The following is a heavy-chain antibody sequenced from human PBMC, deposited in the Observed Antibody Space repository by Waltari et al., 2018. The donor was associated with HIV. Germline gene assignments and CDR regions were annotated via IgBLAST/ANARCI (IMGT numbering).Heavy chain of an antibody. CDR1: GYSSTSCC. V-gene: IGHV5-51*04. Sequence: VQLLQSGAQVKKPGESLKISCTTSGYSSTSCCIDLVRQMPGKCLEWMGIILPGDSHTTYGPSFQGQVTTQADKPISTSYMQWRRMKASDTAMYDCATSRSTSDDTGGYFDYGGQGTLVTVSS. D-gene: IGHD2-8*02. CDR2: ILPGDSHT. J-gene: IGHJ4*02. CDR3: ATSRSTSDDTGGYFDY.